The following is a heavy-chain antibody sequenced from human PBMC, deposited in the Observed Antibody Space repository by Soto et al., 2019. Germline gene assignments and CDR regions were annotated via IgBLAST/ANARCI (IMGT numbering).Heavy chain of an antibody. J-gene: IGHJ6*02. CDR1: GFMFSSFG. Sequence: VQLVESGGGVVQPGNSLRLSCAASGFMFSSFGIHWVRQAPGKGLEWVTVISDDGRNKLYADAVKCRFTISRDNSKNTLYLQMHSMRAEDTAVYYCAKPTFDWFSVETSYFHYGMAVWGQGTTVTVSS. D-gene: IGHD3-9*01. V-gene: IGHV3-30*18. CDR2: ISDDGRNK. CDR3: AKPTFDWFSVETSYFHYGMAV.